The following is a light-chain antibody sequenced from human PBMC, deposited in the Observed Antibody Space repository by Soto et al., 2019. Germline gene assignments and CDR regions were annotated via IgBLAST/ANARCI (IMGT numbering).Light chain of an antibody. J-gene: IGKJ5*01. CDR2: GAS. V-gene: IGKV3D-15*01. Sequence: EIVLTQSPGTVSLSQGERATLSCRASQTVGSNLAWYQQKPGQAPRLLIYGASTRASDTPARFSGSGSVTEFALTISSLQSEDFAVYYCQQYNNWPITFGQRTRLEI. CDR3: QQYNNWPIT. CDR1: QTVGSN.